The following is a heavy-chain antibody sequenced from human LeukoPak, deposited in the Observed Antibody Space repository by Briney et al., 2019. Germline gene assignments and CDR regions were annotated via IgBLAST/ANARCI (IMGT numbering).Heavy chain of an antibody. CDR3: ARGTLGIEYFDY. J-gene: IGHJ4*02. D-gene: IGHD2-21*01. CDR1: GYTFTGYY. CDR2: INPNSGGT. V-gene: IGHV1-2*02. Sequence: ASVKVSCKASGYTFTGYYMHWVRQAPGQGLEWMGWINPNSGGTDYAQKFQDRVTMTRDTSITTAYMELSRLRSDDTAVYFCARGTLGIEYFDYWGQGTLVTVSS.